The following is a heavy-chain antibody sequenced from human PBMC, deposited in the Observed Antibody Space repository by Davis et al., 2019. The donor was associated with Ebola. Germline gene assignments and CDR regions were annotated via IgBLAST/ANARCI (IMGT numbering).Heavy chain of an antibody. J-gene: IGHJ4*02. CDR1: GFTFSSYT. CDR3: ARLFGVIPVFDY. CDR2: ISSSSLTT. Sequence: GGSLRLSCVASGFTFSSYTMNWVRQAPGKGLEWPSYISSSSLTTYSADSVKGRFTVSRDNAKNSLYLEMNSLRDEDTAVYYCARLFGVIPVFDYWGQGTLVTVSS. D-gene: IGHD3-3*01. V-gene: IGHV3-48*02.